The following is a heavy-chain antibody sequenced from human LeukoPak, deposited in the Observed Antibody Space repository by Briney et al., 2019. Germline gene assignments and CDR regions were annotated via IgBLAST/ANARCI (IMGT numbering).Heavy chain of an antibody. V-gene: IGHV3-7*01. CDR2: IKQDGSEK. J-gene: IGHJ4*02. Sequence: PGGSLRLSCAASGFTFSSYWMSWVRQAPGKGLEWVANIKQDGSEKYYVDSVKGRFTISRDNAKNSLYLQMNSLRAEDTAVYYCARAGILTGYWNFDYWGQGTLVTVSS. CDR3: ARAGILTGYWNFDY. D-gene: IGHD3-9*01. CDR1: GFTFSSYW.